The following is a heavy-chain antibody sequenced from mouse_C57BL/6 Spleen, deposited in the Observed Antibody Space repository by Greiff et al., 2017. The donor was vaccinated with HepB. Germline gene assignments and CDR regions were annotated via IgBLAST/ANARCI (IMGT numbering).Heavy chain of an antibody. J-gene: IGHJ3*01. Sequence: EVQLQQSGAELVRPGASVKLSCTASGFNIKDDYMHWVKQRPEQGLEWIGWIDPENGDTEYASKFQGKATITADTSSNTAYLQLSSLTSEDTAVYYCTTNWERAYWGQRTLVTVSA. V-gene: IGHV14-4*01. CDR1: GFNIKDDY. CDR2: IDPENGDT. CDR3: TTNWERAY. D-gene: IGHD4-1*01.